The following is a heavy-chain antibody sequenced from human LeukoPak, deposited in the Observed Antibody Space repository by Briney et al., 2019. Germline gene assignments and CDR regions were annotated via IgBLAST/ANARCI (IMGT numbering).Heavy chain of an antibody. J-gene: IGHJ4*02. Sequence: SETLSLTCTVSGGSISSYYWSWIRQPPGKGLEWIGYIYYSGSTNYNPSLKSRVTISVDTSKNQLSLKLSSVTAADTAVYYCARGEFGSGSYYPFDYWGQGTLVTVSS. CDR1: GGSISSYY. CDR3: ARGEFGSGSYYPFDY. D-gene: IGHD3-10*01. CDR2: IYYSGST. V-gene: IGHV4-59*01.